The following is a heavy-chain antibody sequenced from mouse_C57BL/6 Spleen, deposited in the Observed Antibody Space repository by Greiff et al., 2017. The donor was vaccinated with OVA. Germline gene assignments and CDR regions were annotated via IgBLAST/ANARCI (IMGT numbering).Heavy chain of an antibody. V-gene: IGHV1-80*01. D-gene: IGHD1-1*01. Sequence: QVHVKQSGAELVKPGASVKISCKASGYAFSSYWMNWVKQRPGKGLEWIGQIYPGDGDTNYNGKFKGKATLTADKSSSTAYMQLSSLTSEDSAVYVCARSTTTVVAHWYFDVWGTGTTVTVSS. CDR1: GYAFSSYW. CDR2: IYPGDGDT. CDR3: ARSTTTVVAHWYFDV. J-gene: IGHJ1*03.